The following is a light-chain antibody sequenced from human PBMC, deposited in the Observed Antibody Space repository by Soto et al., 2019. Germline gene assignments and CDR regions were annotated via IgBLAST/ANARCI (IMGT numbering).Light chain of an antibody. J-gene: IGKJ4*01. CDR2: AAS. CDR1: QGISSW. Sequence: DIQMTQSPSSVSASVGDRVTITCRASQGISSWLAWYQQKPGKAPNLLIYAASSLQGVVPSRFTGSGSETDFTLTNSSLQPEDFATYYCQQTNNFPLSFGGGTKVEIK. CDR3: QQTNNFPLS. V-gene: IGKV1-12*01.